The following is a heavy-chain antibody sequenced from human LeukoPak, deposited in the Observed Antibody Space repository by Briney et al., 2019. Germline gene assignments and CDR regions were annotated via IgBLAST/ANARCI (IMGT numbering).Heavy chain of an antibody. CDR2: ISGYNGVT. Sequence: ASVKVSCKAAGYTVFSYGISWVRQAPGQGLEWMGWISGYNGVTNYAQKLQGRVTMTTDTSTTTFYMELRSLRSDDTAVCYCARDRIEGADTAPEYWGQGTLVTVSS. V-gene: IGHV1-18*01. CDR1: GYTVFSYG. J-gene: IGHJ4*02. CDR3: ARDRIEGADTAPEY. D-gene: IGHD6-19*01.